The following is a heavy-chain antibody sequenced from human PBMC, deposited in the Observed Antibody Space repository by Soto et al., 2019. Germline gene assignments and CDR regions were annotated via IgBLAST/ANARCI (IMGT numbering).Heavy chain of an antibody. CDR2: VYHSGSA. J-gene: IGHJ5*02. CDR3: ARVPDR. CDR1: GGSIDSYY. D-gene: IGHD2-2*01. Sequence: SETLSLTCTISGGSIDSYYWSWIRQPPGKGLEWIGIVYHSGSAYYNPSLKSRVTISVDRSKNQFSLKLSSVTAADTAVYYCARVPDRWGQGTLVTVSS. V-gene: IGHV4-59*12.